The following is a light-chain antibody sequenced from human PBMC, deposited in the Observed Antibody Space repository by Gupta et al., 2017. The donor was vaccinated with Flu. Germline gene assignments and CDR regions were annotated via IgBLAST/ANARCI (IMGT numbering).Light chain of an antibody. CDR2: DDS. J-gene: IGLJ2*01. CDR1: NIGTKR. Sequence: SYMVTQPPSVSVAPGQTATSSCGGNNIGTKRVNWYQRKAGQAPVLVVYDDSYRPSGIPDRISGSNSGNTATLTINRVEVGDEADFYCQVWDKSSDHPVIFGGGTKLTVL. V-gene: IGLV3-21*02. CDR3: QVWDKSSDHPVI.